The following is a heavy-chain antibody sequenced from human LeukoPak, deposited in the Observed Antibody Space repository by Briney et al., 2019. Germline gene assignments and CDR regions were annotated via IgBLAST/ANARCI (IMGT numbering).Heavy chain of an antibody. J-gene: IGHJ6*03. D-gene: IGHD5-18*01. CDR3: ARVDTGYYYMDV. CDR2: IVDSGST. V-gene: IGHV4-38-2*01. CDR1: GYSISSGYY. Sequence: SETLSLTCAVSGYSISSGYYWGWIRQPPGKGLEWIGCIVDSGSTYYNPSLKSRVTISVDTSKKQFSLKLSSVTAADTAVYFCARVDTGYYYMDVWGKGTTVTVSS.